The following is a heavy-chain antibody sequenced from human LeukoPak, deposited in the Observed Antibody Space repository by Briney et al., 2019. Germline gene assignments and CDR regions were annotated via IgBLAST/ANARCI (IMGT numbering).Heavy chain of an antibody. CDR3: ATEGWYNDH. Sequence: AGGSLRLSCAASGFTFDDYAMHWVRQAPGKGLEWVSGISWNSGSIGYADSVKGRFTISRDNAKNSLYLQMNSLRAEDTAVYYCATEGWYNDHWGQGTLVTVSS. D-gene: IGHD6-19*01. J-gene: IGHJ5*02. V-gene: IGHV3-9*01. CDR2: ISWNSGSI. CDR1: GFTFDDYA.